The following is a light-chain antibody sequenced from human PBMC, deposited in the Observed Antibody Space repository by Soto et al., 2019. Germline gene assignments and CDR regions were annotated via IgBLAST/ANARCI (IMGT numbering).Light chain of an antibody. J-gene: IGKJ1*01. V-gene: IGKV3-15*01. Sequence: EIVMTQSPATLSVSPGERATLSCRASQSVSSNLAWYQQKPGQAPRLLIHGASTRATGIPARFSGSGSGTEFTLTISSLQSEDFAVYYCQQYNNWPRGTFGQGTKVEIK. CDR3: QQYNNWPRGT. CDR1: QSVSSN. CDR2: GAS.